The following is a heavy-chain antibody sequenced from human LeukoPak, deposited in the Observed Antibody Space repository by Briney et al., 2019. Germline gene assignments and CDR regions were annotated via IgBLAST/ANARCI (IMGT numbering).Heavy chain of an antibody. J-gene: IGHJ4*02. V-gene: IGHV3-49*04. D-gene: IGHD2-2*01. Sequence: GGSLRPSCTAAGFILGEYAMSWVRQAPGKGRGWVGFIRSKAYGGTTEYAASVKGRFTISRDDSKSIAYLQMNSLKTEDTAVYYCTRVGVPAAMPFDYWGQGTLVTVSS. CDR3: TRVGVPAAMPFDY. CDR2: IRSKAYGGTT. CDR1: GFILGEYA.